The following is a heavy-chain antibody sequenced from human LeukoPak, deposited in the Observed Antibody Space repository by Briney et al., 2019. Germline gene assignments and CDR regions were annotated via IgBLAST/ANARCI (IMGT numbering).Heavy chain of an antibody. CDR2: ISGSGGST. CDR3: AKHRYCSSTSCYWEYFQH. CDR1: GFTFSSYA. J-gene: IGHJ1*01. V-gene: IGHV3-23*01. D-gene: IGHD2-2*01. Sequence: GGSLRLSCAASGFTFSSYAMSWVRQAPGKGLEWVSAISGSGGSTYYADSVKGRFTISRDNSKNTLYLQVNSLRAEDTAVYYCAKHRYCSSTSCYWEYFQHWGQGTLVTVSS.